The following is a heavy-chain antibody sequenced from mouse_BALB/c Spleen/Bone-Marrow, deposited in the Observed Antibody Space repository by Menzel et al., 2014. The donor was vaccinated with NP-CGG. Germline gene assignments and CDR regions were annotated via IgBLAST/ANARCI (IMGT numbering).Heavy chain of an antibody. CDR1: GYSITSDYA. V-gene: IGHV3-2*02. CDR2: ISYSGST. J-gene: IGHJ3*01. Sequence: ESGPGLVKPSQSLSLPCTVTGYSITSDYAWNWIRQFPGNKLEWMGYISYSGSTSYNPSLKSRISITRDTSKNQFFLQLNSVTTEDTATYYCARGGARATGWFAYWGQGTLVTVSA. D-gene: IGHD3-1*01. CDR3: ARGGARATGWFAY.